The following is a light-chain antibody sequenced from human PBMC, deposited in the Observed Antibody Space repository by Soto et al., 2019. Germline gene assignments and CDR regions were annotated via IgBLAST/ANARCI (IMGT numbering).Light chain of an antibody. CDR3: QQYNYLIT. J-gene: IGKJ1*01. V-gene: IGKV3-11*01. CDR1: RRVSSY. Sequence: ETVLTQSPATLSLSPGDRATLSCRASRRVSSYLAWYQQKAGQAPRLLIYDASNRAAGTPARFSGSGSGTDFTLTISSLEPEDFAVYFCQQYNYLITFGQGTKVDIK. CDR2: DAS.